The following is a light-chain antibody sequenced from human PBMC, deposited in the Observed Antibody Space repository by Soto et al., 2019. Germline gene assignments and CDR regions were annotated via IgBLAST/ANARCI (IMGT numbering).Light chain of an antibody. J-gene: IGKJ5*01. CDR1: QTISSW. CDR2: KAS. V-gene: IGKV1-5*03. Sequence: DIQMTQSPSTLSGSVGDRVTITCRASQTISSWLAWYQQKPGKAPKLLIYKASTLKSGVPSRFSGSGSGTEFTLTISSLQPEDFAVYYCQQYSNWPPITFGQGTRLEI. CDR3: QQYSNWPPIT.